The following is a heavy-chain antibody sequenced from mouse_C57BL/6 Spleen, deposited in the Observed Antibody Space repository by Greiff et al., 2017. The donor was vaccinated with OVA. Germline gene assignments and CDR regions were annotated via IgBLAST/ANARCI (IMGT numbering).Heavy chain of an antibody. CDR3: ARDDDYGAWPGFFDV. CDR2: ISYDGSN. J-gene: IGHJ1*03. Sequence: VQLKESGPGLVKPSQSLSLTCSVTGYSITSGYYWNWIRQFPGNKLEWMGYISYDGSNNYNPSLKNRISITRDTSKNQFFLKLNSVTTEDTATYYCARDDDYGAWPGFFDVWGTGTTGTVSS. V-gene: IGHV3-6*01. CDR1: GYSITSGYY. D-gene: IGHD2-4*01.